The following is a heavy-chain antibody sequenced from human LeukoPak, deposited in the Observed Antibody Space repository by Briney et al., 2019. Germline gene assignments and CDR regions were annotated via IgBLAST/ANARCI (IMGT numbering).Heavy chain of an antibody. D-gene: IGHD5-18*01. J-gene: IGHJ6*02. CDR1: GGAFSSSA. CDR2: IIPVLNIT. Sequence: SVKVSCKTSGGAFSSSAITWVRQAPGQGLEWMGRIIPVLNITSYAQKFQGRVTITADTSTSTVYMELSSLRSEETAVYYCARDQGLTAPPPYGLDGWGQGTTVIVSS. CDR3: ARDQGLTAPPPYGLDG. V-gene: IGHV1-69*04.